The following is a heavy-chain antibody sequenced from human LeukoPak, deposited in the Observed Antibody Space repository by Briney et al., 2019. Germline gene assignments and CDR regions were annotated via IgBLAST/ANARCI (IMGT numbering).Heavy chain of an antibody. CDR1: GFTFSSYG. Sequence: GGSLRLSCAASGFTFSSYGVHWVRQAPGKGLEWVAVIWYDGSNKYYADSVKGRFTISRDNSKNTLYLQMNSLRAEDTAVYYCARGSDGYKYYFDYWGQGTLVTVSS. V-gene: IGHV3-33*01. D-gene: IGHD5-24*01. CDR2: IWYDGSNK. J-gene: IGHJ4*02. CDR3: ARGSDGYKYYFDY.